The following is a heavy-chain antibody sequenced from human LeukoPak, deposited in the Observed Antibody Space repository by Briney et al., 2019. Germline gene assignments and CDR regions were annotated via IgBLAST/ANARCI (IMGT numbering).Heavy chain of an antibody. V-gene: IGHV7-4-1*02. J-gene: IGHJ5*02. CDR3: ARDRKGRIVVVPAAQPSYNWFDP. CDR1: GYTFTSYY. D-gene: IGHD2-2*01. CDR2: INTNTGNP. Sequence: ASVKVSCKASGYTFTSYYMHWVRQASGQGLEWMGWINTNTGNPTYAQGFTGRFVFSLDTSVSTAYLQISSLKAEDTAVYYCARDRKGRIVVVPAAQPSYNWFDPWGQGTLVTVSS.